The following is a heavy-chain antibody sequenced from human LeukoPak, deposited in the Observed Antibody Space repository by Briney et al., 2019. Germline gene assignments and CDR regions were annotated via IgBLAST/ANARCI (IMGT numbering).Heavy chain of an antibody. Sequence: PGGSLRLSCAASGFTFSSYAMSWVRQAPGKGLEWVSAISGSGGSTYYADSVRGRFTISRDNAKNSLYLQMNSLRAEDTAVYYCASLTVASRGSGDYWGQGTLVTVSS. D-gene: IGHD6-19*01. V-gene: IGHV3-23*01. J-gene: IGHJ4*02. CDR2: ISGSGGST. CDR3: ASLTVASRGSGDY. CDR1: GFTFSSYA.